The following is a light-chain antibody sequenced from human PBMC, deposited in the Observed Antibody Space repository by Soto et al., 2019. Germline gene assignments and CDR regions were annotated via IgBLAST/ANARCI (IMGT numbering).Light chain of an antibody. CDR3: MQFAHSPRT. Sequence: DIVLTQTPLSSPVTLGQSASISCRSSQSLVYSDGNTYLSWLQQRPGRPPRLLIYPVSTRFSGVPDRGSGSGAGTHFTLKISRVEAADVGLYYCMQFAHSPRTFCQRTKVEIK. V-gene: IGKV2-24*01. CDR1: QSLVYSDGNTY. CDR2: PVS. J-gene: IGKJ1*01.